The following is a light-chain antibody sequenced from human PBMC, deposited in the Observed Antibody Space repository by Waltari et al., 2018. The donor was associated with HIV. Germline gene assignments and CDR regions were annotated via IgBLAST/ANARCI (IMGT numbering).Light chain of an antibody. V-gene: IGLV1-51*01. Sequence: QSLLTQPPSVSAATAHKIIIPCSGSTSNLGKNYVSSYQHLPGTAPKVLIYDNYKRPSGIPDRFSGSKSGTSATLAITGLQTGDEADYYCATWDSSLSAVVFGGGTKVTVL. CDR1: TSNLGKNY. J-gene: IGLJ2*01. CDR3: ATWDSSLSAVV. CDR2: DNY.